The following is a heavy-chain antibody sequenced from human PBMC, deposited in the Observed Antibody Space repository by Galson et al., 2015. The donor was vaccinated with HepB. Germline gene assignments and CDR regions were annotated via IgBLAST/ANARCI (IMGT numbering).Heavy chain of an antibody. J-gene: IGHJ3*02. CDR3: ARVEWLEVTAIQSWAFDI. CDR2: IYYSGST. V-gene: IGHV4-59*01. D-gene: IGHD2-21*02. CDR1: GGSISSYY. Sequence: ETLSLTCTVSGGSISSYYWSWIRQPPGKGLEWIGYIYYSGSTNYNPSLKSRVTISVDTSKNQFSLKLSSVTAADTAVYYCARVEWLEVTAIQSWAFDIWGQGTMVTVSS.